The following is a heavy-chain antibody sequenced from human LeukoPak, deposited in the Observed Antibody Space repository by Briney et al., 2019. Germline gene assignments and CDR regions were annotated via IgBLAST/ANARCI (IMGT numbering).Heavy chain of an antibody. CDR2: IYYSGST. CDR3: ARGSFHWLLG. D-gene: IGHD3-9*01. V-gene: IGHV4-61*08. Sequence: SETLSLTCSVSGGSISSGDHYWSWIRQSPGKGLEWIGYIYYSGSTNYNPSLKSRVTISVDTSKNQFSLKLSSVTAADTAVYYCARGSFHWLLGWGQGTLVTVSS. CDR1: GGSISSGDHY. J-gene: IGHJ4*02.